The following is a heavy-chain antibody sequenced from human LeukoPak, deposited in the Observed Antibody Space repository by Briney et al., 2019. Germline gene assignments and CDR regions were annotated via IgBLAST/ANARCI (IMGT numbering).Heavy chain of an antibody. J-gene: IGHJ4*02. Sequence: RGGSLRLSCAASGFTFSSYAMSWVRQAPGKGLEWVSAISGSGGSTYYADSVQGRFTISRDNSKNTLYLQMNSLRAEDPAVYYCAKDGLRLGELSFGYFDYWGQGTLVTVSS. CDR1: GFTFSSYA. V-gene: IGHV3-23*01. CDR2: ISGSGGST. CDR3: AKDGLRLGELSFGYFDY. D-gene: IGHD3-16*02.